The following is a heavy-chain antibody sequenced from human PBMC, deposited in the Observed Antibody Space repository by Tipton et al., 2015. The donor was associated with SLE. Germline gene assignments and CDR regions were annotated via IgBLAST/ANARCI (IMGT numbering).Heavy chain of an antibody. Sequence: RSLRLSCAASGFTFSSYAMHWVRQAPGKGLEWVAVISYDGSNKYYADSVKGRFTISRDNSKNTLYLQMNSLRAEDTAVYYCARAAAGGYWGQGTLVTVSS. CDR2: ISYDGSNK. D-gene: IGHD2-2*01. J-gene: IGHJ4*02. CDR3: ARAAAGGY. CDR1: GFTFSSYA. V-gene: IGHV3-30-3*01.